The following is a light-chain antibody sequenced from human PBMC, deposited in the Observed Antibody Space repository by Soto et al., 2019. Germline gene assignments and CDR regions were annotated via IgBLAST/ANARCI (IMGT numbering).Light chain of an antibody. CDR1: QSVSSSY. Sequence: EIVLTQSPGTLSLSPGERATLSCRASQSVSSSYLAWYQQKPGQAPRLLIYGASRMATGIPDRFSGSGSGTDFTLTVSRLEPEDFAVYYCQQYGSLPYTFGQGTKLEIK. CDR3: QQYGSLPYT. CDR2: GAS. V-gene: IGKV3-20*01. J-gene: IGKJ2*01.